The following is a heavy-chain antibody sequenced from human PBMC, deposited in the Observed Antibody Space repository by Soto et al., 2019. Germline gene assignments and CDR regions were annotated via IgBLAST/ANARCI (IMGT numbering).Heavy chain of an antibody. J-gene: IGHJ4*02. CDR2: ISWNSGNI. CDR3: VRSKGGYSYGTPFDY. V-gene: IGHV3-9*01. CDR1: GFTFDDYA. Sequence: EVQLEESGGALVQPGRSLRISCAASGFTFDDYAMYWVRQVLGKGLEWVSSISWNSGNIGYADSVKGRFTTSRDNAENSLYLQMNSLRTEDTALYYCVRSKGGYSYGTPFDYWGQGTLVTVSS. D-gene: IGHD5-18*01.